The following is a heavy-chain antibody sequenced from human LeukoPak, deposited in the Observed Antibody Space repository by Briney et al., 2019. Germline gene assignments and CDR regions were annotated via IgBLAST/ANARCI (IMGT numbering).Heavy chain of an antibody. V-gene: IGHV4-39*01. J-gene: IGHJ3*02. D-gene: IGHD3-3*01. CDR3: ARKDGYYDFWSGYRSPDAFDI. Sequence: MTSETLSLTCSVSGGSISSYTYYWGWIRQPPGKGLEWIGTIYYSGRPDYNPSLKSRVTISEDTSKNQFSLKLASVTAADTAVYYCARKDGYYDFWSGYRSPDAFDIWGQGTMVTVSS. CDR1: GGSISSYTYY. CDR2: IYYSGRP.